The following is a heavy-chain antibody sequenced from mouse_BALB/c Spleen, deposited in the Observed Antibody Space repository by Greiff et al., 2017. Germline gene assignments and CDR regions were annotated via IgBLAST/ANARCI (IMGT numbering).Heavy chain of an antibody. D-gene: IGHD2-4*01. Sequence: VQLQQSGAELVRPGVSVKISCKGSGYTFTDYAMHWVKQSHAKSLEWIGVISTYYGDASYNQKFKGKATMTVDKSSSTAYMELARLTSEASAIYYCARTEDYDGWYFDVWGAGTTVTVSS. J-gene: IGHJ1*01. CDR2: ISTYYGDA. CDR3: ARTEDYDGWYFDV. CDR1: GYTFTDYA. V-gene: IGHV1S137*01.